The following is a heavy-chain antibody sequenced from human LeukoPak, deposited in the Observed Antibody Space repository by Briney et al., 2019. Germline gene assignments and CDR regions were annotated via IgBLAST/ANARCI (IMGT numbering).Heavy chain of an antibody. D-gene: IGHD3-22*01. CDR3: AREGGYYDSSGYLAY. CDR2: IYYSGST. Sequence: SEALSLTCTVSSGSIGSYYWSWIRQPPGKGLEWIGYIYYSGSTNYNPSLKSRVTISVDTSKNQFSLKLSSVTAADTAVYYCAREGGYYDSSGYLAYWGQGTLVTVSS. V-gene: IGHV4-59*01. J-gene: IGHJ4*02. CDR1: SGSIGSYY.